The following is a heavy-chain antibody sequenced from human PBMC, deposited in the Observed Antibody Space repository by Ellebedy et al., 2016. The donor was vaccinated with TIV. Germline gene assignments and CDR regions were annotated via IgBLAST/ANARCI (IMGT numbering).Heavy chain of an antibody. CDR3: ARAHTAMQVS. CDR1: GFTVSSNY. V-gene: IGHV3-53*01. Sequence: GGSLRLXCAASGFTVSSNYMSWVRQAPGKGLEWVSVIYSGGSTYYADSVKGRFTISRDNSKNTLYLQMNSLRAEDTAVYYCARAHTAMQVSWGQGTLVTVSS. D-gene: IGHD5-18*01. CDR2: IYSGGST. J-gene: IGHJ5*02.